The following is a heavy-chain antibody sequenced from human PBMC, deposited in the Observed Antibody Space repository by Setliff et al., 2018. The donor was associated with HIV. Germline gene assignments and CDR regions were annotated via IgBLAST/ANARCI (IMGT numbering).Heavy chain of an antibody. Sequence: AASVKVSCKASGYTFTNFYMHWVRQAPGQGLEWMGIINPGGGNTRYAQRFQGRVSMTRDTSTSTVYMELSSLRSEDTAVYYCARARITMIGDAFDIWGQGTMVTVSS. CDR3: ARARITMIGDAFDI. CDR1: GYTFTNFY. J-gene: IGHJ3*02. V-gene: IGHV1-46*01. CDR2: INPGGGNT. D-gene: IGHD3-22*01.